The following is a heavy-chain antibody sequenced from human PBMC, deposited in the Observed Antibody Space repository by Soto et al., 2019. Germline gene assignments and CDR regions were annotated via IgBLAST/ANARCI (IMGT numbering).Heavy chain of an antibody. J-gene: IGHJ4*02. CDR1: GCTLTELS. D-gene: IGHD3-9*01. CDR3: ATVSMDFDWFFDY. CDR2: FXPEDGXT. Sequence: XSVKVSCKVSGCTLTELSMHWVRQAPGKGLEWMGGFXPEDGXTIYAQKFQGRXXMTEDTSXXTASMELRSLRSEDTAVYYCATVSMDFDWFFDYWGQGTLVTV. V-gene: IGHV1-24*01.